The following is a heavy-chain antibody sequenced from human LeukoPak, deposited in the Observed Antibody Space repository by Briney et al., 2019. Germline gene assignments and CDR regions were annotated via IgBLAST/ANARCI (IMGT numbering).Heavy chain of an antibody. CDR1: GFTVSDNY. CDR3: ARDSNSFPNYFDY. D-gene: IGHD2-21*01. Sequence: GGPLTLFCAASGFTVSDNYMRWLRQAPGGGLECVSLLYSCGDTFYPDSVKGRFTISRDNSKNTLYLQMSSLSAEDTAVFYLARDSNSFPNYFDYGGQGTLVTVSS. J-gene: IGHJ4*02. CDR2: LYSCGDT. V-gene: IGHV3-53*01.